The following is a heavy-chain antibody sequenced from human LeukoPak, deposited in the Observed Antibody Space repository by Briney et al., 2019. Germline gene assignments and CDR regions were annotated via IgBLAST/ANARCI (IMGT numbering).Heavy chain of an antibody. V-gene: IGHV3-9*01. CDR1: GFTFSSYA. CDR3: AKDLSSAITSALVLDV. J-gene: IGHJ6*02. CDR2: ITWNRDNI. D-gene: IGHD3-22*01. Sequence: PGESLRLSCAASGFTFSSYAMSWVRQAPGKGLEWVAGITWNRDNIGYGDSVKGRFTISRDNVKNVLYLQMNSLRPEDTALYYCAKDLSSAITSALVLDVWGQGTTVIVS.